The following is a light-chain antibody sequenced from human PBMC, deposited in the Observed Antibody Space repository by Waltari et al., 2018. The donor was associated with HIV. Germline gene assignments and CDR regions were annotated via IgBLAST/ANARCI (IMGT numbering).Light chain of an antibody. Sequence: DIQMTQSPSSLSASVGDRVTVTCRASQKINNYLNWYQQKPWKAPKLLIYGATTLQSGGPARFSGSGSGTDFNLTINSLQPDDFATYYCQQSFTSLPYTFGQGTRLEV. CDR1: QKINNY. CDR2: GAT. CDR3: QQSFTSLPYT. J-gene: IGKJ2*01. V-gene: IGKV1-39*01.